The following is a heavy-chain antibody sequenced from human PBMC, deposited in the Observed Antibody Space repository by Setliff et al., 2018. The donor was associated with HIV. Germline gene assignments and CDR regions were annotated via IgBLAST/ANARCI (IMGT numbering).Heavy chain of an antibody. CDR2: IGTAGDT. D-gene: IGHD3-22*01. V-gene: IGHV3-13*01. J-gene: IGHJ3*02. CDR3: ARTAYYRDSSGYYSVAFDM. CDR1: GFTFSDYV. Sequence: PGGSLRLSCAASGFTFSDYVMYWVRQAPGKGLEWVSHIGTAGDTYYLDSVKGRFTISREDARNSGYLQMNSLRDDDTAVYFCARTAYYRDSSGYYSVAFDMWGPGTMVTVSS.